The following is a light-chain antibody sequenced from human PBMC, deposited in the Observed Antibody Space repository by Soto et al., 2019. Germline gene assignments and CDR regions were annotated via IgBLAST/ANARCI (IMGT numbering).Light chain of an antibody. V-gene: IGKV3-15*01. CDR3: QQYENWPKT. CDR1: QSISRN. CDR2: GAS. J-gene: IGKJ1*01. Sequence: EIVMTQSPPTLSVSPGERATLSCRASQSISRNLAWFQQKPGQAPSLLIFGASTRAAGIPARFSGSGSGTEFTLTISGLQSEDFAIYFCQQYENWPKTFGQGTKVEI.